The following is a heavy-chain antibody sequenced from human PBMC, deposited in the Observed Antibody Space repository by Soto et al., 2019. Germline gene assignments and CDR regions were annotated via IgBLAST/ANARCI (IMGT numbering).Heavy chain of an antibody. CDR1: GFTFRDHW. D-gene: IGHD3-10*01. CDR3: ARDRPDMVTDYNPMFDL. J-gene: IGHJ4*02. Sequence: PGGSLRLSCAASGFTFRDHWMHWVRQAPGKGLVWVSRIKSDGSSTKHADFLKGRFTISRDNAKNALYLQMNNLEAEDTAVYYCARDRPDMVTDYNPMFDLWGLGTLVTVSS. V-gene: IGHV3-74*01. CDR2: IKSDGSST.